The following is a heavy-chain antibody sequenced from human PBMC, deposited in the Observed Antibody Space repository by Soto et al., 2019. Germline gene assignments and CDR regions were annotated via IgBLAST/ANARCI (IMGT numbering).Heavy chain of an antibody. V-gene: IGHV1-69*13. Sequence: PGASVKVSCKASGGTFSSYAISWVRQAPGQGLEWMGGIIPIFGTANYAQKFQGRVTITADESTSTAYMELSSLRSEDTAVYYCARGPFLSWSQWRFDYWGQGTLVTVSS. D-gene: IGHD6-13*01. CDR2: IIPIFGTA. CDR3: ARGPFLSWSQWRFDY. J-gene: IGHJ4*02. CDR1: GGTFSSYA.